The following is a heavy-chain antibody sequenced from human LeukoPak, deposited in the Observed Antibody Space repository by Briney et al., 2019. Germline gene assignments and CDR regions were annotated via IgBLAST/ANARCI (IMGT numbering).Heavy chain of an antibody. D-gene: IGHD4-11*01. Sequence: SETLSLTCTVSGGSISSYYWSWIRQPPGKGLEWIGYIYNSGNTNYNPSLKSRVTISVDTSKNQFSLKVSSVTAADTAVYYCARDRGDSISYYCAMDVWGQGTTVTVSS. CDR1: GGSISSYY. V-gene: IGHV4-59*01. CDR3: ARDRGDSISYYCAMDV. CDR2: IYNSGNT. J-gene: IGHJ6*02.